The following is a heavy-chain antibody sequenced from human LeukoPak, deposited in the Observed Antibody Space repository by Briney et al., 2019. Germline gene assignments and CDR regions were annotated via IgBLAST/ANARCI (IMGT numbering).Heavy chain of an antibody. CDR2: ISSSSYT. Sequence: GGSLRLSCAASGFTFSDYYMSWIRQAPGKGLEWVSYISSSSYTNYADSVKGRFTTSRDNAKNSLHLQMNSLRAEDTAVYYCAVRRITMVRGVIGPDWFDPWGQGTLVTVSS. CDR3: AVRRITMVRGVIGPDWFDP. CDR1: GFTFSDYY. J-gene: IGHJ5*02. V-gene: IGHV3-11*06. D-gene: IGHD3-10*01.